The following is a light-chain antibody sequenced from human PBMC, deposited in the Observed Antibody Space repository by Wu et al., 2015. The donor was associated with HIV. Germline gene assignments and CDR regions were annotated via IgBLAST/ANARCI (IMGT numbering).Light chain of an antibody. CDR3: QQYNGYSRT. Sequence: DIQMTQSPSTLSASVGDRVTITCRASQSVNNWLAWYQQKPGKAPKLLIYKASLLEDGVPSRFSGSGYGTEFTLTISSLQPDDFATYYCQQYNGYSRTFGQGTKVEIK. CDR1: QSVNNW. V-gene: IGKV1-5*03. CDR2: KAS. J-gene: IGKJ1*01.